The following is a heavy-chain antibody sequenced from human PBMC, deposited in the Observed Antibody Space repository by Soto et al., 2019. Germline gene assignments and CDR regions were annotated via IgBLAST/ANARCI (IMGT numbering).Heavy chain of an antibody. CDR3: ARDGRSIVGGLYYYGMDV. J-gene: IGHJ6*02. CDR2: ISYDGSNK. CDR1: GFTFSSYA. Sequence: QVQLVESGGGVVQPGRSLRLSCAASGFTFSSYAMHWVRQAPGKGLEWVAVISYDGSNKYYADSVKGRFTISRDNSKNTLYLQMNSLRAEDTAVYYCARDGRSIVGGLYYYGMDVWGQGTTVTVSS. V-gene: IGHV3-30-3*01. D-gene: IGHD2-15*01.